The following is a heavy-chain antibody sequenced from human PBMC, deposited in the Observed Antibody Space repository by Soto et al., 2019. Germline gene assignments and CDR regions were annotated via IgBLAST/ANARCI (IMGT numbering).Heavy chain of an antibody. J-gene: IGHJ5*02. Sequence: PXGSLRVPCSASGFTFSDYYMSWIRQAPEKGLEWISHISDSATTMYYADSVKGRFTISRDNARKSLFLHMNSLRAEDTAVYYCARDTAFISSGLFNPWGQGTLVTVYS. CDR2: ISDSATTM. CDR3: ARDTAFISSGLFNP. CDR1: GFTFSDYY. V-gene: IGHV3-11*01. D-gene: IGHD3-22*01.